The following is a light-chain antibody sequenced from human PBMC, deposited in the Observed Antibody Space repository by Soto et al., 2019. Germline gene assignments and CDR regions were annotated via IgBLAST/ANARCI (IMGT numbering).Light chain of an antibody. J-gene: IGKJ3*01. Sequence: EIVLTQSPATLSLSPGERATLSCRASQGISTYLAWYQQKPGQAPRLLIYDASNRATGIPARFSGGGSGTDFTLTISSLAPEDFAVYYCQQRTNWPGFGPGTKVDIK. CDR3: QQRTNWPG. CDR2: DAS. V-gene: IGKV3D-11*01. CDR1: QGISTY.